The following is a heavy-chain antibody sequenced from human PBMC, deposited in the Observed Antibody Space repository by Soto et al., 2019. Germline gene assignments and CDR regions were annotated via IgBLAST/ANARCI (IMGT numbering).Heavy chain of an antibody. V-gene: IGHV4-30-4*01. J-gene: IGHJ5*02. CDR3: ARGGLQLVPRWFDP. D-gene: IGHD6-13*01. CDR2: IYYTGTP. Sequence: QPPATGLEWIGYIYYTGTPYYNPSLQSRVTISVDTSKTPFSLKLSSVTAADTVVYYCARGGLQLVPRWFDPWGQGTLVTGSS.